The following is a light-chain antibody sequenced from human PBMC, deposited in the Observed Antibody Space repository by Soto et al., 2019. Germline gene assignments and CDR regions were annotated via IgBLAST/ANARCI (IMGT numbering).Light chain of an antibody. CDR2: DVS. Sequence: EVVLTQSPVTLSLSPGERATLSCRASQSVSSYLAWYQQKPGQAPRLLIYDVSNRATGIPARFSGSGSGTDFTLTISSLEPEDFAVYYCQQRNVLQVTFGQGTRLEIK. CDR3: QQRNVLQVT. V-gene: IGKV3-11*01. CDR1: QSVSSY. J-gene: IGKJ5*01.